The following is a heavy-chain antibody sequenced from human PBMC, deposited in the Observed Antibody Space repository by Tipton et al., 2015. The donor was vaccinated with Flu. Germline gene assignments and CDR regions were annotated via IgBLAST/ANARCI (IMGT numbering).Heavy chain of an antibody. J-gene: IGHJ5*02. CDR3: ARRDYSNYVSDPKSWFDP. Sequence: TLSLTCAVSGDSIRGPYYWGWVRQPPGKGLEWIGNVFHEGTTYYNSSLKSRVTISVDRSQNQFSLKVFSVSAADTAVYYCARRDYSNYVSDPKSWFDPWGQGILVTVSS. CDR1: GDSIRGPYY. CDR2: VFHEGTT. V-gene: IGHV4-38-2*01. D-gene: IGHD4-11*01.